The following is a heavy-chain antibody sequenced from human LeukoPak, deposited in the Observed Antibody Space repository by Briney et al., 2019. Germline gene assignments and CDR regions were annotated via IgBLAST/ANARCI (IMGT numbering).Heavy chain of an antibody. J-gene: IGHJ5*02. CDR2: IFYSGST. Sequence: SQTLSLTCTVSGGSINSGDYYWNWLRQPPGKGLEGIGYIFYSGSTYYNPSLKSRITVSVDTSKNQFSLKLSSVTAADAAVYYWARDGFRWELHRGWFDRWGQGTLVTVSS. CDR3: ARDGFRWELHRGWFDR. CDR1: GGSINSGDYY. D-gene: IGHD1-26*01. V-gene: IGHV4-30-4*08.